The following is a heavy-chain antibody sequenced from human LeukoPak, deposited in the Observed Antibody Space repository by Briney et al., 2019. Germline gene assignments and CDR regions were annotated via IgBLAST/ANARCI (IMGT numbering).Heavy chain of an antibody. D-gene: IGHD3-10*01. Sequence: SETLSLTCAVYGGSSSGYYWSWMRQPPGKGLGWSGEINHSGSTNYNPSLKSRVAISVDTSKNQFSLKLSSVTAADTAVYYCARGKTYYYGSGSYGPPFDYWGQGTLVTVSS. CDR1: GGSSSGYY. V-gene: IGHV4-34*01. CDR3: ARGKTYYYGSGSYGPPFDY. CDR2: INHSGST. J-gene: IGHJ4*02.